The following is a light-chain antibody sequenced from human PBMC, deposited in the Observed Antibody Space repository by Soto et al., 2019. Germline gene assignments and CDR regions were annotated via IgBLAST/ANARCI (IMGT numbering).Light chain of an antibody. J-gene: IGLJ1*01. CDR2: GNS. CDR3: QSYDSSLSGYV. V-gene: IGLV1-40*01. Sequence: QSVLTQPPSVSGAPGQMVTISCTWSSSNIGAGYDVHWYQQLPGTAPKLLIYGNSNRPSGVPDRFSGSKSGTSASLAITGLQAEDEADYYCQSYDSSLSGYVFGTGTKVTVL. CDR1: SSNIGAGYD.